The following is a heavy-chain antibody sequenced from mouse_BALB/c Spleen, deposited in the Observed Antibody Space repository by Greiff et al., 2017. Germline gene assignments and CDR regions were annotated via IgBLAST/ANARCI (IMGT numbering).Heavy chain of an antibody. D-gene: IGHD2-1*01. Sequence: EVQLQQSGAELVKPGASVKLSCTASGFNIKDTYMHWVKQRPEQGLEWIGRIDPANGNTKYDPKFQGKATITADTSSNTAYLQLSSLTSEDTAVYYCARGYCGNYYAMDYWGQGTSVTVSS. J-gene: IGHJ4*01. CDR2: IDPANGNT. V-gene: IGHV14-3*02. CDR3: ARGYCGNYYAMDY. CDR1: GFNIKDTY.